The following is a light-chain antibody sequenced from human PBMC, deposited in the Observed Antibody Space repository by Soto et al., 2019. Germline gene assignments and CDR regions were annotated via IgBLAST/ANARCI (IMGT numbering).Light chain of an antibody. V-gene: IGKV3-20*01. CDR1: QSVGRNY. CDR3: QQYAESPLT. J-gene: IGKJ4*01. Sequence: EIVLTQSPGTLSVSPGERATLSCRASQSVGRNYLAWYQQKPGQAPRLLIYGASSRATGIPDRFSGSASGTDFTLTISRLEPEDFAVYYCQQYAESPLTFGGATKVETK. CDR2: GAS.